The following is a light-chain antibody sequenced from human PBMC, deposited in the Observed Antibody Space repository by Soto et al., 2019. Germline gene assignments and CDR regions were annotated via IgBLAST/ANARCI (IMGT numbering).Light chain of an antibody. CDR3: QYYGTSPKP. CDR2: GAS. V-gene: IGKV3-20*01. CDR1: QSVSSSY. J-gene: IGKJ1*01. Sequence: IVFTQTPGTLSLSPGERAALSCRASQSVSSSYLAWYQQKPGQAPRLLILGASSRATGIPDRFSGSGSGTDFTLTISRLEPEDFAVYYCQYYGTSPKPFGQGTKVDIK.